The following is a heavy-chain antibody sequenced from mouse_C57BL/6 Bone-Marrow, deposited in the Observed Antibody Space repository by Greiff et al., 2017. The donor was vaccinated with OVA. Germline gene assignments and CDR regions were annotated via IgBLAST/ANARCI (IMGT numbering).Heavy chain of an antibody. CDR2: IWRGGST. Sequence: VKLMESGPGLVQPSQSLSITCTVSGFSLTSYGVHWVRQSPGKGLEWLGVIWRGGSTDYNAAFMSRLSITKDNSKSQVFFKMNSLQADDTAIYYCAKMAPYWYFDVWGTGTTVTVSS. CDR1: GFSLTSYG. CDR3: AKMAPYWYFDV. V-gene: IGHV2-5*01. J-gene: IGHJ1*03.